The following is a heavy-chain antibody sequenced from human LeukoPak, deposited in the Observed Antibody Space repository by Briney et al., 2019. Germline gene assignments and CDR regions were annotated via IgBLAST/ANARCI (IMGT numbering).Heavy chain of an antibody. CDR3: AKDLTYGDGRWEFDL. CDR1: GFSVSSYA. D-gene: IGHD2-21*02. CDR2: IGAGGTDT. J-gene: IGHJ5*02. V-gene: IGHV3-23*01. Sequence: GGSLRLSCAATGFSVSSYATTWVRQAPGKGLEWVSGIGAGGTDTYYADAVKGRFIISKDKSKNMLYLQMNSLRVEDTAVYHCAKDLTYGDGRWEFDLWGQGTPVTVSS.